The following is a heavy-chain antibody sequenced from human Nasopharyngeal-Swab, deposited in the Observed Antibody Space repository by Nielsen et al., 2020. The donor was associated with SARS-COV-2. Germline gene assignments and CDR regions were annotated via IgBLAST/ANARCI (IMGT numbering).Heavy chain of an antibody. Sequence: WVRQAPGQGLEWMGRIIPILGIPNYAQKFQGRVTITADKSTSTAYMELSSLRSEDTAVYYCARAAILFGMGVWGQGTTVTVSS. V-gene: IGHV1-69*04. J-gene: IGHJ6*02. CDR2: IIPILGIP. D-gene: IGHD3-3*01. CDR3: ARAAILFGMGV.